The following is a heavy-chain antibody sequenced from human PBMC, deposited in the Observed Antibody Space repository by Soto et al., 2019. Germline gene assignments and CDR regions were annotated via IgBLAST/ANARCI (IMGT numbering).Heavy chain of an antibody. V-gene: IGHV5-10-1*01. D-gene: IGHD3-3*01. CDR1: GYSFTSYW. CDR2: IDPSDSYT. CDR3: ARRNYDFWSGTYYGMDV. Sequence: GESLKISCKGSGYSFTSYWISGVRQMPGKGLEWMGRIDPSDSYTNYSPSFQGHVTISADKSISTAYLQWSSLKASDTAMYYCARRNYDFWSGTYYGMDVWGQGTTVTVSS. J-gene: IGHJ6*02.